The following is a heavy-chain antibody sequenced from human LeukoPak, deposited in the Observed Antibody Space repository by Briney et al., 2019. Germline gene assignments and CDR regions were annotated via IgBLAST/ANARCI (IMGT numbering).Heavy chain of an antibody. CDR1: GYTFTGYY. CDR2: INPNSGGT. CDR3: ARAAHAPPSLAAAGSSYYFEY. V-gene: IGHV1-2*02. D-gene: IGHD6-13*01. J-gene: IGHJ4*02. Sequence: ASVKVSCKASGYTFTGYYMHWVRQAPEQGLEWMGWINPNSGGTNYAQKFQGRVTMTRDTSISIAYMELSRLRSDDTAVYYCARAAHAPPSLAAAGSSYYFEYWGQGTLVTVSS.